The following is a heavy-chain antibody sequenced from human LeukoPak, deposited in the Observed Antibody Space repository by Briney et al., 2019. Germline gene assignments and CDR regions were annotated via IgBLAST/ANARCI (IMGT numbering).Heavy chain of an antibody. CDR2: IYHSGST. V-gene: IGHV4-4*02. J-gene: IGHJ5*02. CDR3: ARGQIHNWFDP. CDR1: GGSISSSNW. Sequence: PSETLSLTCAVSGGSISSSNWWSWVRQPPGKGREWIGSIYHSGSTYYNPSLKSRVTISVDTSKNQFSLKLSSVTAADTAVYYCARGQIHNWFDPWGQGTLVTVSS.